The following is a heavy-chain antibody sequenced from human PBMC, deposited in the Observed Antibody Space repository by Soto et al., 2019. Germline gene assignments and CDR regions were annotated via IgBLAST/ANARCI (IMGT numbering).Heavy chain of an antibody. D-gene: IGHD3-22*01. CDR3: ATVPTYYYDRSGYANAFDM. CDR2: IYYSGST. V-gene: IGHV4-30-4*01. CDR1: GGSINSGDYY. Sequence: LSLTCTVSGGSINSGDYYWSWIRQPPGKGLEWIGYIYYSGSTYHNPSLKSRINISVDTSKNQFSLKLSSVTAADAAVYYCATVPTYYYDRSGYANAFDMGGPGTMVNVSS. J-gene: IGHJ3*02.